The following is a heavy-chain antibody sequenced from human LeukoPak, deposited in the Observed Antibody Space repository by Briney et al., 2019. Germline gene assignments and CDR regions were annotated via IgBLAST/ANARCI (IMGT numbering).Heavy chain of an antibody. Sequence: SETLSLTCTVSGGSVSSGSYYWSWIRQPPGKGLEWIGYIYYSGSTNYNPSLKSRVTISVDTSKNQFSLKLSSVTAADTAVYYCARAGSGYSFDIWGQGTMVTVSS. CDR3: ARAGSGYSFDI. CDR2: IYYSGST. D-gene: IGHD3-22*01. V-gene: IGHV4-61*01. CDR1: GGSVSSGSYY. J-gene: IGHJ3*02.